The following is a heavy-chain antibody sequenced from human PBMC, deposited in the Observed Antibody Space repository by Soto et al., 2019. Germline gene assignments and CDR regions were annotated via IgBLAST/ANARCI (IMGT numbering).Heavy chain of an antibody. CDR2: INPNSGGT. J-gene: IGHJ5*02. D-gene: IGHD2-2*01. V-gene: IGHV1-2*04. CDR1: GYTFTGYY. Sequence: ASVKVSCKASGYTFTGYYMHWVRQAPGQGLEWMGWINPNSGGTNYAQKFQGWVTITRDTSTSTAYMELSRLRSEDTAVYYCARDQSFRYCSSTSCYDWFDPWGQGTLVTVSS. CDR3: ARDQSFRYCSSTSCYDWFDP.